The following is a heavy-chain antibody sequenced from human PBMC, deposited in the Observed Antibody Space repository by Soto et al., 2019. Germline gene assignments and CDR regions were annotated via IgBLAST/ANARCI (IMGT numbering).Heavy chain of an antibody. CDR3: ARDGLPYESLVRGVMGDFEN. CDR1: GFTFSTYW. D-gene: IGHD3-10*01. CDR2: IKPDGSEK. J-gene: IGHJ4*01. Sequence: GGSLILSCAASGFTFSTYWISWVSQATGKGLERVANIKPDGSEKWYVDSVKGRFTISRDRSTSMVYLEMSSLRAEDTAVYYCARDGLPYESLVRGVMGDFENWGREILVTIPS. V-gene: IGHV3-7*01.